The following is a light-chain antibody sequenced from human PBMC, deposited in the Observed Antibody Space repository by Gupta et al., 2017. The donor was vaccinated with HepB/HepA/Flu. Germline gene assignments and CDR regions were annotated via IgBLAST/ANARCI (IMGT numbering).Light chain of an antibody. J-gene: IGKJ4*01. CDR2: DAS. V-gene: IGKV3-11*01. CDR1: QSVRSY. Sequence: EIVFTHSPATLSLSPGERATLSCRASQSVRSYLAWYKQKPGQAPRLLIYDASNRDTGVTARFSGGGYGKDLALTSSSREQEDFAGYYSQQRSNWPPITFGRGTKVEIK. CDR3: QQRSNWPPIT.